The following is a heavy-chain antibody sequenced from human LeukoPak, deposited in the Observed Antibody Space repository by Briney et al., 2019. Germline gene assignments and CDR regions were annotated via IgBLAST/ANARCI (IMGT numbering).Heavy chain of an antibody. Sequence: SETLSLTCAVYGGSFSGYYWSWIRQPPGKGLEWIGEINHSGSTNYNPSLKSRVTISVDTPKNQFSLQLNSVAPEDTAVYFCARDRDTGGYFRETPHWYSDLWGRGTLVTVSS. V-gene: IGHV4-34*01. CDR3: ARDRDTGGYFRETPHWYSDL. J-gene: IGHJ2*01. CDR1: GGSFSGYY. CDR2: INHSGST. D-gene: IGHD3-22*01.